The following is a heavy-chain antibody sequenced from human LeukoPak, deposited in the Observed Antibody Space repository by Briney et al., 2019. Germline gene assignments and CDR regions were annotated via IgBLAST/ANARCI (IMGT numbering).Heavy chain of an antibody. CDR2: ISSNGGST. CDR1: GFTFSSYA. V-gene: IGHV3-64D*06. J-gene: IGHJ5*02. D-gene: IGHD5-18*01. CDR3: VKGPRGYSYNNWFDL. Sequence: PGGSLRLSCSASGFTFSSYAMHWVRQAPGKGLDYDSAISSNGGSTHYADSVKGRFTISRDNSNNTLYLQMSSLRAEDTAVYYCVKGPRGYSYNNWFDLWGQGTLVTVSS.